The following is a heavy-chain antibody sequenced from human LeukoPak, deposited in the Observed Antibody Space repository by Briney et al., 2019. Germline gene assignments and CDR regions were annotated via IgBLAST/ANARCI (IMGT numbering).Heavy chain of an antibody. CDR3: AKSGHEVVVIPSYDY. J-gene: IGHJ4*02. V-gene: IGHV3-7*03. Sequence: GGSLRLSCVGSGFTFSRYWLNWVRQAPGKGLEWVANMNQDGSEIYYLDSVKDRFTISRDNSKNTLFLQMNSLRAEDTAVYYCAKSGHEVVVIPSYDYWGQGTLVTVSS. CDR1: GFTFSRYW. D-gene: IGHD3-22*01. CDR2: MNQDGSEI.